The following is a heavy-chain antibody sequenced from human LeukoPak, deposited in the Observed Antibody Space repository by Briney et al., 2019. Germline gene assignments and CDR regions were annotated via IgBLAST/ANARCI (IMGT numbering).Heavy chain of an antibody. CDR2: IHTGGTTI. D-gene: IGHD2-15*01. CDR1: GFTFSTYA. J-gene: IGHJ4*02. Sequence: GGSLRLSCAASGFTFSTYAMNWVRQAPGKGLEWISYIHTGGTTIQYTDSVKGRFTISRDNAKNSLYLQMNSLRAEDTAVYYCATSSWDIWGQGTLVTVSS. V-gene: IGHV3-48*03. CDR3: ATSSWDI.